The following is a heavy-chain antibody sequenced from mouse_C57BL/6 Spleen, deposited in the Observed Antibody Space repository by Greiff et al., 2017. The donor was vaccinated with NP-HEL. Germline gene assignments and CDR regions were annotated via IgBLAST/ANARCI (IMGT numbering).Heavy chain of an antibody. Sequence: ESGPGLVKPSQSLSLTCSVTGYSITSGYYWNWIRQFPGNKLEWMGYISYDGSNNYNPSLKNRISITRDTSKNQFFLKLNSVTTEDTATYYCASGAGIGYFDVWGTGTTVTVSS. J-gene: IGHJ1*03. CDR1: GYSITSGYY. D-gene: IGHD3-3*01. CDR3: ASGAGIGYFDV. CDR2: ISYDGSN. V-gene: IGHV3-6*01.